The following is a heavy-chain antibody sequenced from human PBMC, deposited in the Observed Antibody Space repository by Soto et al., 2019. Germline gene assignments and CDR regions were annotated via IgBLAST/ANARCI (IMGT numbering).Heavy chain of an antibody. CDR1: GYTFTSYG. V-gene: IGHV1-18*04. CDR2: IDVNT. Sequence: QFQLVQSGAEVKQPGASVKVSCKGSGYTFTSYGISWVRQAPGQGLEWMGWIDVNTNYAQKFQGRVTMTTDTSTSTAYLELRSLRSADTAVYYCARESMSYDYSNLRYWGQGTQVTVSS. D-gene: IGHD4-4*01. J-gene: IGHJ4*02. CDR3: ARESMSYDYSNLRY.